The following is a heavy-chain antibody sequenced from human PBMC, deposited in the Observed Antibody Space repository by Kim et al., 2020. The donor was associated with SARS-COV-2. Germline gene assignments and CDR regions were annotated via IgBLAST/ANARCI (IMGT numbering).Heavy chain of an antibody. CDR3: ARVGYSGYDLGDAFDI. J-gene: IGHJ3*02. Sequence: LKSRVTISVDTSKTQFSLKLSSVTAADTAVYYCARVGYSGYDLGDAFDIWGQGTMVTVSS. D-gene: IGHD5-12*01. V-gene: IGHV4-30-2*04.